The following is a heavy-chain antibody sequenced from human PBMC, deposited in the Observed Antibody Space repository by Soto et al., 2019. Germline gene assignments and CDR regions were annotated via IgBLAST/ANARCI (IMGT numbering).Heavy chain of an antibody. J-gene: IGHJ1*01. CDR1: GGSISSGGYS. V-gene: IGHV4-30-2*01. CDR3: ARVTDR. Sequence: SETLSLTCAVSGGSISSGGYSWSWIRQPPGKGLECIGYIYHSGSTYYNPSLKSRVTISVDRSKSQFSLKLSSVTAADTAVYYGARVTDRRAQGTVVTVSS. CDR2: IYHSGST.